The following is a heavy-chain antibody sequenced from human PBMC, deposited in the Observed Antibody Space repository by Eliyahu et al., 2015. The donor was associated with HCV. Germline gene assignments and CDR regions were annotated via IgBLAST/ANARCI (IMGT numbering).Heavy chain of an antibody. D-gene: IGHD1-7*01. Sequence: QVTLKESGPALVKPTQTLTLTCTFSGFSLSTSGXRXSWIRQPPGKALEWLARIDWDDDKFYSTSLKTRLTISKDTSKNQVVLTMTNMDPVDTATYYCARSRITGTTSYYYYYGMDVWGQGTTVTVSS. CDR1: GFSLSTSGXR. V-gene: IGHV2-70*04. J-gene: IGHJ6*02. CDR3: ARSRITGTTSYYYYYGMDV. CDR2: IDWDDDK.